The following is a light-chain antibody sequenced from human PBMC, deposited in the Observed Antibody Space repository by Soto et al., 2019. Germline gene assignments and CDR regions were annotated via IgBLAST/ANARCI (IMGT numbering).Light chain of an antibody. V-gene: IGLV2-8*01. CDR1: RDDVGGYNY. Sequence: QSGLTQPPSASGPLGQAVTISCTGTRDDVGGYNYVSWYQQHPGKAPKLLIYEVNKRPSGVPARFSASKSGNTACLTVSGLKAHDEAVCYCNSYVTSNVVVFRGGTQLTVL. CDR2: EVN. CDR3: NSYVTSNVVV. J-gene: IGLJ2*01.